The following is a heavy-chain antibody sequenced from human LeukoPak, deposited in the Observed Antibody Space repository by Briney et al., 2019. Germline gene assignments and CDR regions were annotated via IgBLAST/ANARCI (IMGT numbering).Heavy chain of an antibody. V-gene: IGHV4-38-2*01. Sequence: PGGSLRLSCAASGFTFSDYYMSWIRQPPGKGLEWIGSIYYSGSTYYNPSLKSRVTISVDTSKNQFSLKLSSVTAADTAVYYCARGLANWFDPWGQGTLVTVSS. CDR3: ARGLANWFDP. J-gene: IGHJ5*02. CDR2: IYYSGST. D-gene: IGHD3-16*01. CDR1: GFTFSDYY.